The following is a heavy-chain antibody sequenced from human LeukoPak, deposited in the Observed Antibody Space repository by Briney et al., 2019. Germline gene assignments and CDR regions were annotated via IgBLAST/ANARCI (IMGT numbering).Heavy chain of an antibody. J-gene: IGHJ5*02. CDR2: ISRFGTTV. CDR1: GFTFSDYD. Sequence: GGSLRLSCAASGFTFSDYDMNWVRQAPGKGLEWVSYISRFGTTVYYADSVKGRFTISRDNAKNSLYLQMNSLGAEDTALYYCARGPPLFDPWGQGTLVTVSS. CDR3: ARGPPLFDP. V-gene: IGHV3-48*01.